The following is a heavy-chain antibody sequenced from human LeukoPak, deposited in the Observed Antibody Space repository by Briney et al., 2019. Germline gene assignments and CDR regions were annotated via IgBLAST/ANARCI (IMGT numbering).Heavy chain of an antibody. CDR2: IKPDGTEK. CDR1: GFTFSNAW. Sequence: GGSLRLSCAASGFTFSNAWMSWVRQAPGKGLEWVANIKPDGTEKYYVDSLKGRFTISRDNTKNSLYLQMSSLRVEDTAVYYCARGGNASWDYWGQGALVTVSS. V-gene: IGHV3-7*01. CDR3: ARGGNASWDY. J-gene: IGHJ4*02.